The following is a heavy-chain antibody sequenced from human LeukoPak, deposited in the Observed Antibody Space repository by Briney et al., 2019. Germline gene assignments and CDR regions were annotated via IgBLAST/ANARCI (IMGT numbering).Heavy chain of an antibody. V-gene: IGHV3-23*01. D-gene: IGHD3-22*01. CDR3: AKVRVVVIRAYYFDY. J-gene: IGHJ4*02. Sequence: GGSLRLSCAASGFTFSSYAMSWVRQAPGKGLEWVSAISGSGGSTYYADSVKGRFTISRDNSKNTLYLQMNSLRAEDTAVYYCAKVRVVVIRAYYFDYWGQGTLVTVSS. CDR1: GFTFSSYA. CDR2: ISGSGGST.